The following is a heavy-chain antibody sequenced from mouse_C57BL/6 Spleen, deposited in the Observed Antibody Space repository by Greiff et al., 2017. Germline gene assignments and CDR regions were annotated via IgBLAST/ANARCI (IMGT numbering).Heavy chain of an antibody. J-gene: IGHJ3*01. Sequence: VQLKESGAELVKPGASVKLSCTASGFNIKDYYMHWVKQRTEQGLEWIGRIDPEDGETKYTPKFKGKATITADTSSNTAYLQLSSLTSEDTAVYYCAGESYYGSSYVLFAYWGQGTLVTVSA. D-gene: IGHD1-1*01. CDR2: IDPEDGET. CDR3: AGESYYGSSYVLFAY. CDR1: GFNIKDYY. V-gene: IGHV14-2*01.